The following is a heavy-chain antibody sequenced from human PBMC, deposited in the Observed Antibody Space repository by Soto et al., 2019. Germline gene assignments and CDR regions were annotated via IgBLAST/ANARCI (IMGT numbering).Heavy chain of an antibody. CDR3: ASEFGTAIDY. CDR1: GFTFSGYW. D-gene: IGHD1-1*01. V-gene: IGHV3-7*01. CDR2: IKQDGSEK. J-gene: IGHJ4*02. Sequence: GGSLRLSCAASGFTFSGYWMAWVRQAPGKGLEWLANIKQDGSEKYYVDSVKGRFTISRDNARNSLYLQMSSLRVEDTAVYYCASEFGTAIDYWGQGTLVTVSS.